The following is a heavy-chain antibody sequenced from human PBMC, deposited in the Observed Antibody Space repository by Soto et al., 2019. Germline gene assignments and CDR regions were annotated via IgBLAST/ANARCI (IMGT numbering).Heavy chain of an antibody. J-gene: IGHJ6*02. CDR2: INPSGGST. Sequence: ASLKVSCKASGYTFTSYYMHWVRQAPGQGLEWMGIINPSGGSTSYAQKFQGRVTMTRDTSTSTVYMELSSLRSEDTAVYYCARDHLASPYYYYYGMDVWGQGTTVTVSS. V-gene: IGHV1-46*01. CDR3: ARDHLASPYYYYYGMDV. CDR1: GYTFTSYY. D-gene: IGHD2-21*01.